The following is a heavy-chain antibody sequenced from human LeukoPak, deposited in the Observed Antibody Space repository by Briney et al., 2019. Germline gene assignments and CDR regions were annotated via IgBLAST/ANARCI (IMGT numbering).Heavy chain of an antibody. J-gene: IGHJ3*02. CDR3: ARDGYNWNDVDAFDI. V-gene: IGHV3-48*03. Sequence: QAGGSLRLSCAASGFTFSSYEMNWVRQAPGEGLEWVSYISSSGSTIYYADSVKGRFTISRDNAKNSLYLQMNSLRAEDTAVYYCARDGYNWNDVDAFDIWGQGTMVTVSS. D-gene: IGHD1-1*01. CDR2: ISSSGSTI. CDR1: GFTFSSYE.